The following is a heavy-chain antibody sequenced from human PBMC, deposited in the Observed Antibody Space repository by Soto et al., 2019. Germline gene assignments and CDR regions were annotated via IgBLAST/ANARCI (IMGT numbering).Heavy chain of an antibody. CDR2: ISYDGSNK. J-gene: IGHJ5*02. CDR3: ARDRQQLVGWFDP. Sequence: QVQLVESGGGVVQPGRSLRLSCAASGFTFSSYAMHWVRQAPGKGLEWVAVISYDGSNKYYADSVKGRFTISRDNSKNTLYLQMNSLRAEDTAVYYCARDRQQLVGWFDPWGQGTLVIVSS. V-gene: IGHV3-30-3*01. D-gene: IGHD6-13*01. CDR1: GFTFSSYA.